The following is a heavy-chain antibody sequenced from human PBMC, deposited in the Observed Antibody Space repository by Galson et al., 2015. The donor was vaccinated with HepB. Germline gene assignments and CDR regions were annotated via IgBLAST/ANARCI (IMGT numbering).Heavy chain of an antibody. V-gene: IGHV1-3*01. CDR1: GYTFTRHA. D-gene: IGHD3-3*01. Sequence: SVKVSCKASGYTFTRHAIHWVRQAPGQSLEWMGWINAGKGNQKYSQKFEGRVTITRDTPASTAYLELSSLRSEDTAVYYCARGGDPFRFLEWLLSFDYWGQGTLVTVSS. CDR2: INAGKGNQ. J-gene: IGHJ4*02. CDR3: ARGGDPFRFLEWLLSFDY.